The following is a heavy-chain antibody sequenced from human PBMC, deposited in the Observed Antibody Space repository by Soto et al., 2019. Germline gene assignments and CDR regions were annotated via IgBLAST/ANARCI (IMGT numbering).Heavy chain of an antibody. D-gene: IGHD2-15*01. CDR3: AKADCSGGSCHFDY. CDR2: ISWDGGST. V-gene: IGHV3-43*01. J-gene: IGHJ4*02. Sequence: GGSLRLSCAASGFTFDDYTMHWVRQAPGKGLEWVSLISWDGGSTYYADSVKGRFTISRDNSKNSLYLQMNSLRTEDTALYYCAKADCSGGSCHFDYWGQGTLVTVSS. CDR1: GFTFDDYT.